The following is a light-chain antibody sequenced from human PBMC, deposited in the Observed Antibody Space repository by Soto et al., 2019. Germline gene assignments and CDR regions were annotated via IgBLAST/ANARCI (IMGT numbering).Light chain of an antibody. CDR2: AAS. CDR1: QGISSY. J-gene: IGKJ4*01. CDR3: QQFNSYPT. Sequence: DIQLTQSPSFLSASVGDGVTITCRASQGISSYLAWYQQRPGKAPKLLIYAASTLQSGVPSRFSGSGSGTEFTLTNSSQQPEDFATYYCQQFNSYPTFGGGTKVEIK. V-gene: IGKV1-9*01.